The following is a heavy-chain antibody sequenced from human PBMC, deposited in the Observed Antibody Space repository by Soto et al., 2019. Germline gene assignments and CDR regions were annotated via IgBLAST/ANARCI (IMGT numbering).Heavy chain of an antibody. V-gene: IGHV3-53*04. CDR2: IYSGGST. J-gene: IGHJ4*02. Sequence: VQLVESGGGLVQPGGSLRLSCAASGFTVSSNYMSWVRQAPGKGLEWVSVIYSGGSTYYADSVKGRFTISRHNSKNTLYLQMNSLRAEDTAVYYCARDNSGYDSPFDYWGQGTLVTVSS. CDR3: ARDNSGYDSPFDY. D-gene: IGHD5-12*01. CDR1: GFTVSSNY.